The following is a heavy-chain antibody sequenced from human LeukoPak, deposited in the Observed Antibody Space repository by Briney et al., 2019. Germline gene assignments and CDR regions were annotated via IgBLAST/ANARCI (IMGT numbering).Heavy chain of an antibody. CDR1: GFTFSTYE. V-gene: IGHV3-74*01. D-gene: IGHD2-15*01. CDR3: ASDLTHCSGGRCHTSPNDC. Sequence: PRRSLRLSCAASGFTFSTYEMNLVRQAPGKGLLCVSHINTDGSSTNYADSVKGRFTISRDNARNTLYLQMNSVRVEDTGVYYCASDLTHCSGGRCHTSPNDCWGQGTQVTVSS. J-gene: IGHJ4*02. CDR2: INTDGSST.